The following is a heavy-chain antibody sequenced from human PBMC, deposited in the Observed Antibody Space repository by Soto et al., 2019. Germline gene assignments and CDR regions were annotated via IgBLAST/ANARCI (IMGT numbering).Heavy chain of an antibody. Sequence: QVQLQESGPGLVKPSETLSLTCTVSVGSISSYYWSWIRQPPGKGLEWIGYIYYSGSTNYHPSLKSRGTRSVDTSKNQFSLKLSSATAADTAVYYCARRYGGNLDYCGQGTLVTVSS. CDR1: VGSISSYY. J-gene: IGHJ4*02. D-gene: IGHD1-1*01. V-gene: IGHV4-59*08. CDR2: IYYSGST. CDR3: ARRYGGNLDY.